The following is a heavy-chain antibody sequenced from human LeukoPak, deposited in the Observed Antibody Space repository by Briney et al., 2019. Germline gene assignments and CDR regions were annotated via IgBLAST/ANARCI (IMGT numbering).Heavy chain of an antibody. CDR1: GFIFSNYW. CDR2: INADGSRT. J-gene: IGHJ4*02. CDR3: AKAPSGIAVAAPFDY. V-gene: IGHV3-74*01. D-gene: IGHD6-19*01. Sequence: GGSLRLSCAASGFIFSNYWMHWVRQAPGKGLVWVSRINADGSRTDYADSVKGRFTISRDNSKNTLYLQMNSLRAEDTAVYYCAKAPSGIAVAAPFDYWGQGTLVTVSS.